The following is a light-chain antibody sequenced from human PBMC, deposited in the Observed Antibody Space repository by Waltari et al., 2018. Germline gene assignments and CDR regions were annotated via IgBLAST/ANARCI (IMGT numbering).Light chain of an antibody. V-gene: IGKV1-NL1*01. CDR2: DAS. CDR1: RDITDS. J-gene: IGKJ2*02. Sequence: DIQMTQSPSSLSAYVGDRVTITCRASRDITDSLAWYQQKPGRAPKVLLFDASSLQSGVPSRFIGSGSGTDFTLTISSLQPEDFATYYCQHYYSTPRTFGRGTTVEIK. CDR3: QHYYSTPRT.